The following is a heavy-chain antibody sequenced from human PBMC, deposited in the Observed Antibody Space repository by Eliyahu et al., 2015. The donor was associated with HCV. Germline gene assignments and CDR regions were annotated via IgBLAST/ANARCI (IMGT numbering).Heavy chain of an antibody. Sequence: QLQLQESGPGLVKPSETLSLTCTVSGGSISSSPYCWGWIRQPPGKGLEWIGTICYTGSTYYNPSLNSRVTISVDTSKNLFSLKLSSVTAADTAFYYCARGIYTSGSYSYYFDYWGQGTLVTVSS. D-gene: IGHD3-10*01. CDR3: ARGIYTSGSYSYYFDY. J-gene: IGHJ4*02. V-gene: IGHV4-39*07. CDR2: ICYTGST. CDR1: GGSISSSPYC.